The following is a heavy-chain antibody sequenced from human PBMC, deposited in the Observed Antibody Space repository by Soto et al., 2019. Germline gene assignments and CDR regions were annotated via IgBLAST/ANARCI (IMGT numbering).Heavy chain of an antibody. CDR2: INSDGTIT. CDR1: GFTFRSYW. J-gene: IGHJ5*02. CDR3: ATVATTSYNWFDP. D-gene: IGHD5-12*01. Sequence: PGGSLRLSCAASGFTFRSYWMHWVRQAPGKGLVWVARINSDGTITSYADSVKGRFTISRDNTKNTLYLQVNSLGAEDTAVYYCATVATTSYNWFDPWGQGTLVTVSS. V-gene: IGHV3-74*01.